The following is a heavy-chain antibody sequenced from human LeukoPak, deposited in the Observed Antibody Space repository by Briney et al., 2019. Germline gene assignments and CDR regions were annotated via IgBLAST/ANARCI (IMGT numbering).Heavy chain of an antibody. J-gene: IGHJ5*02. Sequence: GGSLRLSCAASGFTFSDYHMSWIRQAPGKGLEWVSYISSSGSTIYYADSVKGRFTISRDNAKSSLYLQMNSLRAEDTAVYYCARQLYDFWSGYYHQGNWFDPWGQGTLVTVSS. CDR3: ARQLYDFWSGYYHQGNWFDP. D-gene: IGHD3-3*01. CDR1: GFTFSDYH. CDR2: ISSSGSTI. V-gene: IGHV3-11*01.